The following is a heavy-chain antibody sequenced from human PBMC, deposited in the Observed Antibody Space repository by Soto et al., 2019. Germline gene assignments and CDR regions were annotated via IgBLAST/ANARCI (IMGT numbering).Heavy chain of an antibody. CDR1: GGSISGYY. Sequence: QVQLQESGPGLVKPSETLSLTCTVSGGSISGYYWSWIRQPPGKGLEWIGYISYSGSTKYNPSLKSRVTISVDTSKNHFSLKLTSVTAADAAVYYCARHESHISPLLSHFQHWGQGTLVTVSS. J-gene: IGHJ1*01. D-gene: IGHD1-26*01. CDR2: ISYSGST. CDR3: ARHESHISPLLSHFQH. V-gene: IGHV4-59*08.